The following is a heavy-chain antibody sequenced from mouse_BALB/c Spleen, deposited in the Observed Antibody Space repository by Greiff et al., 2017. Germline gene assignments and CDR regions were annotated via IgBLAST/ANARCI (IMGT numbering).Heavy chain of an antibody. V-gene: IGHV2-9-2*01. Sequence: VQVVESGPGLVAPSQSLSITCTVSGFSLTSYDISWIRQPPGKGLEWLGVIWTGGGTNYNSAFMSRLSISKDNSKSQVFLKMNSLQTDDTAIYYCVRDDGYGHFDYWGQGTTLTVSS. CDR1: GFSLTSYD. J-gene: IGHJ2*01. CDR3: VRDDGYGHFDY. CDR2: IWTGGGT. D-gene: IGHD2-3*01.